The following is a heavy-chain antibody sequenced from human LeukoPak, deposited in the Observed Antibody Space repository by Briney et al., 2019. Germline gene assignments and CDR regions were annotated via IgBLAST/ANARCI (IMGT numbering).Heavy chain of an antibody. V-gene: IGHV4-34*01. D-gene: IGHD6-19*01. J-gene: IGHJ4*02. CDR2: INHSGST. CDR3: ARGLALD. CDR1: SWSFSGYY. Sequence: PSETLSLTCAVYSWSFSGYYWSWTRQPPGKGLEWIGEINHSGSTNYNPSLKSRVTISVDTSKNQFSLKLSSVTAADTAVYYCARGLALDWGQGTLVTVSS.